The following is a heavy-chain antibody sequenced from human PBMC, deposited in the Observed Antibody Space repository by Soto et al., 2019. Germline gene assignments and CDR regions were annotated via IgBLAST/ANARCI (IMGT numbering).Heavy chain of an antibody. D-gene: IGHD4-17*01. J-gene: IGHJ4*02. CDR3: ARASYDYGEYPPHIDY. CDR2: ISADNGNT. Sequence: ASVKVSCKASGYTFTDYFMNWMRQAPGQRLEWMGWISADNGNTKYSQKLQGRVTMTTDTSTSTAYMELRSLRSDDTAVYYCARASYDYGEYPPHIDYWGQGTLVTVSS. V-gene: IGHV1-18*04. CDR1: GYTFTDYF.